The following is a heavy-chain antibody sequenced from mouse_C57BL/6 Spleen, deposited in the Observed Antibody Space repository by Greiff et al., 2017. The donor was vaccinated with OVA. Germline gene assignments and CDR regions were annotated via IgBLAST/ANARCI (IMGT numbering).Heavy chain of an antibody. CDR2: IDPSDSYT. V-gene: IGHV1-50*01. J-gene: IGHJ4*01. CDR3: ARTPYAMDY. CDR1: GYTFTSYW. Sequence: QVQLQQPGAELVKPGASVKLPCKASGYTFTSYWMQWVKQRPGQGLEWIGEIDPSDSYTNYNQKFKGKATLTVDTSSSTAYMQLSSLTSEDSAVYYCARTPYAMDYWGQGTSVTVSS.